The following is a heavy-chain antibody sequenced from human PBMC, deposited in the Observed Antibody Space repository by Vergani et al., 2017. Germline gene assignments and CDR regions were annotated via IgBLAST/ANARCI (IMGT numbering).Heavy chain of an antibody. Sequence: QVQLVESGGGVVQPGGSLRLSCAASGFTFTNYGMHWVRQAPGKGLEWVAFTRYDGIVEYYGDSVRGRFTISRDNSKNTLYLQMNRLRPEDTAVYYCATAGAAYCRGASCYDFFECWGQGTLVTVAS. CDR3: ATAGAAYCRGASCYDFFEC. D-gene: IGHD2-15*01. CDR1: GFTFTNYG. J-gene: IGHJ4*02. CDR2: TRYDGIVE. V-gene: IGHV3-30*02.